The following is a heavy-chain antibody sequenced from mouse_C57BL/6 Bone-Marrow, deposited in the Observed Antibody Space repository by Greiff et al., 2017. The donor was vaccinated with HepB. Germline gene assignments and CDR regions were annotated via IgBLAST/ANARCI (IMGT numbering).Heavy chain of an antibody. CDR1: GYTFTSYW. CDR3: ASGGLLLFAY. Sequence: QVQLKQSGAELVMPGASVKLSCKASGYTFTSYWMHWVKQRPGQGLEWIGEIDPSDSYTNYNQKFKGKSTLTVDKSSSTAYMQLSSLTSEDSAVYYCASGGLLLFAYWGQGTLVTVSA. CDR2: IDPSDSYT. D-gene: IGHD2-3*01. V-gene: IGHV1-69*01. J-gene: IGHJ3*01.